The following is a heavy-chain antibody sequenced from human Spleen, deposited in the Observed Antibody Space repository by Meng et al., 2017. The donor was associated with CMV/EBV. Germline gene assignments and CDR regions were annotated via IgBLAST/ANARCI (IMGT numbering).Heavy chain of an antibody. CDR2: VGAENGET. CDR1: GYKFDIYG. J-gene: IGHJ4*02. V-gene: IGHV1-18*01. Sequence: KASGYKFDIYGITWVRQAPGQGLEWVGWVGAENGETSYGQKFQGRVTVTADTFTKTAYMEMRSLRSDDSAIYYCARAGAAVTTNFDFWGQGTLVTVSS. D-gene: IGHD4-17*01. CDR3: ARAGAAVTTNFDF.